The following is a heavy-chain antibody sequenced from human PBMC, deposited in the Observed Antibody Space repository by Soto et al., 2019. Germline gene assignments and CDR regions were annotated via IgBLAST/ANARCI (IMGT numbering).Heavy chain of an antibody. J-gene: IGHJ4*02. D-gene: IGHD3-22*01. CDR3: AHGRRGYFDY. CDR1: GFSLSTSGVG. V-gene: IGHV2-5*01. CDR2: IYWNDDK. Sequence: QITLKESGPTLVKPTQTLTLTCTFSGFSLSTSGVGVGWIRQPPGKALEWLALIYWNDDKRYSPSLKSRLSITQDTSKNQVVLTMTNMDPVGTAKYYCAHGRRGYFDYWGQGTLVTVSS.